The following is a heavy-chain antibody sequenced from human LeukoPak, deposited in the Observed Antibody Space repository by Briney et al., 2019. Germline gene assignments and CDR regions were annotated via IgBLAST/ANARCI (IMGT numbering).Heavy chain of an antibody. Sequence: PSETLSLTCSVSGGSISSYYWSWIRQPPGKGLEYIGYIYYSGSTNYNPSLKSRATTSVDTSKDQFSLNLTSVTAADTAVYYCARLKCISTTCPSRYVMDVWGQGTTVTVSS. V-gene: IGHV4-59*01. J-gene: IGHJ6*02. D-gene: IGHD2-2*01. CDR3: ARLKCISTTCPSRYVMDV. CDR2: IYYSGST. CDR1: GGSISSYY.